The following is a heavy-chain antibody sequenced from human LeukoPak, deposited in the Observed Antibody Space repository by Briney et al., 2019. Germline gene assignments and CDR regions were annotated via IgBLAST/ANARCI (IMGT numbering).Heavy chain of an antibody. CDR3: ARETNYYDSSGYYYPNFDY. CDR2: IIPILGIA. V-gene: IGHV1-69*04. J-gene: IGHJ4*02. D-gene: IGHD3-22*01. CDR1: GGTFSSYA. Sequence: SVKVSCKASGGTFSSYAISWVRQAPGQGLEWMGRIIPILGIANYAQEFQGRVTITADKSTSTAYMELSSLRSEDTAVYSCARETNYYDSSGYYYPNFDYWGQGTLVTVSS.